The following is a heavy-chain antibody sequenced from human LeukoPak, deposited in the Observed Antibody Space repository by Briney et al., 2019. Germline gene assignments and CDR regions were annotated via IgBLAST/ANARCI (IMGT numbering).Heavy chain of an antibody. CDR2: INPNSGGT. Sequence: WASVKVSCKASGYTFTGYYMHWVRQAPGQGLEWMGRINPNSGGTNYAQKFQGRVTMTRDTSISTAYMELSRLRSDDTAVYYCAREYYGDSRGWFDPWGQGTLVTVSS. V-gene: IGHV1-2*06. CDR3: AREYYGDSRGWFDP. J-gene: IGHJ5*02. D-gene: IGHD4-17*01. CDR1: GYTFTGYY.